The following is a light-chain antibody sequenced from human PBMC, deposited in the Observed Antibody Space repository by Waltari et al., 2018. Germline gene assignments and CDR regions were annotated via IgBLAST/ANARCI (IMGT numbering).Light chain of an antibody. J-gene: IGLJ2*01. Sequence: QSALTQPASVSGSPGQSITISCTGTSSDVGGYNYVSWYQQHPGKAPKLMIYDVSNRPSGVFNRFSGSKSGNTASLTISGLQAEDEADYYCSSYTSSSTGVFGGGTKLTVL. V-gene: IGLV2-14*03. CDR3: SSYTSSSTGV. CDR1: SSDVGGYNY. CDR2: DVS.